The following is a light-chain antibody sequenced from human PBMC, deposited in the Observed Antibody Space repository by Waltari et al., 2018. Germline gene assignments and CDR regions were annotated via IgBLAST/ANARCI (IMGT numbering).Light chain of an antibody. J-gene: IGKJ4*01. CDR1: QSVSSY. CDR3: QQRSNWPPSLT. Sequence: EIVLTQSPATLPLSPGERATLSCRASQSVSSYLAWYQQKPGQAPRLLIYDASNMATGIPARFSGSGSGTDFTLTISSLEPEDFAVYYCQQRSNWPPSLTFGGGTKVEIK. CDR2: DAS. V-gene: IGKV3-11*01.